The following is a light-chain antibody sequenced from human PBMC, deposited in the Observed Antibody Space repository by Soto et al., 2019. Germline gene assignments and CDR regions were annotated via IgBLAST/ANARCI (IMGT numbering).Light chain of an antibody. CDR1: QRVSSN. V-gene: IGKV3-20*01. Sequence: EIVMTQSPATLSVSPGEIATLSCRASQRVSSNLAWYQQKPGQAPRLLIYGASSRAPGIPDRFSGSGSETDFTLTITRLESEDFAVYSCHQYGSSPWTFGQGTKVDIK. CDR2: GAS. J-gene: IGKJ1*01. CDR3: HQYGSSPWT.